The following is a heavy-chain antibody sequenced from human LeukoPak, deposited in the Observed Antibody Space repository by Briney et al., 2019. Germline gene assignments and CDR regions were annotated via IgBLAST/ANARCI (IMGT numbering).Heavy chain of an antibody. V-gene: IGHV4-39*07. CDR1: GGSISSSSYY. J-gene: IGHJ4*02. D-gene: IGHD4-17*01. CDR2: INHSGST. Sequence: SETLSLTCTVSGGSISSSSYYWGWIRQPPGKGLEWIGEINHSGSTNYNPSLKSRVTISVDTSKNQFSLKLSSVTAAGTAVYDCARGRRRDDYGDYLFDSWGQGTLVTVSS. CDR3: ARGRRRDDYGDYLFDS.